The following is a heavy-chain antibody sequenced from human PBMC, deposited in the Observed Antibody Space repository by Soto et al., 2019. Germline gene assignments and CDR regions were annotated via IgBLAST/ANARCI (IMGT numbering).Heavy chain of an antibody. CDR3: ARDCIQSDEYYFWSGYRNWFDP. V-gene: IGHV1-18*01. D-gene: IGHD3-3*01. J-gene: IGHJ5*02. CDR1: GYTFTSYG. CDR2: ISAYNGNT. Sequence: GASVKVSCKASGYTFTSYGISWVRQAPGQGLEWMGWISAYNGNTNYAQKLQGRVTMTTDTSTSTAYMELRSLRSDDTAVYYCARDCIQSDEYYFWSGYRNWFDPWGKGTLVTVSS.